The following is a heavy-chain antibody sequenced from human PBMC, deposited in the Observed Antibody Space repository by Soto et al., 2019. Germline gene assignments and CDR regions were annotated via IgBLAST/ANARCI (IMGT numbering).Heavy chain of an antibody. D-gene: IGHD1-7*01. V-gene: IGHV3-30*18. CDR3: AKDPRRNYGGPTD. J-gene: IGHJ4*02. CDR2: ISYDGSNK. CDR1: GFTFSSYG. Sequence: QVQLVESGGGVVQPGRSLRLSCAASGFTFSSYGMHWVRQAPGKGLEWVAVISYDGSNKYYADSVKGRFTISRDNSKNTLYLQMNSLRAEDTAVYYCAKDPRRNYGGPTDWGQGTLVTVSS.